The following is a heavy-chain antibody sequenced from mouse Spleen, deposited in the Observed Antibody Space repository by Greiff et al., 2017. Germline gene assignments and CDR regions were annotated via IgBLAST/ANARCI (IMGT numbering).Heavy chain of an antibody. CDR1: GYTFTDYY. J-gene: IGHJ3*01. D-gene: IGHD1-1*01. CDR3: AREGITSWFAY. V-gene: IGHV1-19*01. Sequence: EVQLQQSGPVLVKPGASVKMSCKASGYTFTDYYMNWVKQSHGKSLEWIGVINPYNGGTSYNQKFKGKATLTVDKSSSTAYMELNSLTSEDSAVYYCAREGITSWFAYWGQGTLVTVSA. CDR2: INPYNGGT.